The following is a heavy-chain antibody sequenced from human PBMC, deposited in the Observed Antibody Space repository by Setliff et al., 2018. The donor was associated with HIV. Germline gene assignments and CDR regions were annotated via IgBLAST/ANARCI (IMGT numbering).Heavy chain of an antibody. CDR3: AREGVSLWFGELPSSYYMDV. J-gene: IGHJ6*03. Sequence: SVKVSCKASGGTLSSYAISWVRQAPGQGLEWMGGIIPIFGTSNYPQKFQGRVTITADESTSTAYMELSSLRSEDTAVYYCAREGVSLWFGELPSSYYMDVWGKGTTVTVS. V-gene: IGHV1-69*13. D-gene: IGHD3-10*01. CDR1: GGTLSSYA. CDR2: IIPIFGTS.